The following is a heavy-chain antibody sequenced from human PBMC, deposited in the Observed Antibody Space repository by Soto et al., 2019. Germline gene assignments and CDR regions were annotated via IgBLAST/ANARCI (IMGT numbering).Heavy chain of an antibody. V-gene: IGHV3-9*01. CDR1: GFTFDDYA. Sequence: EVQLVQSGGGLVQPDRTLRLSCEASGFTFDDYAMHWVRQAPGKGLEWVSGISWNGDTMVYADSVRGRFTISRDNSKNVLYLEMTSLRREDTAMYYCAKDSGRYDFYALAVWGQGTTVSVSS. J-gene: IGHJ6*02. CDR3: AKDSGRYDFYALAV. CDR2: ISWNGDTM. D-gene: IGHD3-3*01.